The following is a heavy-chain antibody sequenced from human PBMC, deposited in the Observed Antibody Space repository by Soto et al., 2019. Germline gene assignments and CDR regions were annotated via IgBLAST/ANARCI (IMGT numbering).Heavy chain of an antibody. CDR1: GYTFASYY. D-gene: IGHD3-16*02. CDR2: INPSGGST. CDR3: AGSHRLGDAFDL. V-gene: IGHV1-46*01. Sequence: QVQLVQSGAEVKKPGASVKVSCKASGYTFASYYMHWVRQAPGQGREWMGIINPSGGSTSYAQKFQGRVTVTRDTSTRTVYMELSSLRSEDTAVYYCAGSHRLGDAFDLWGQGTMVTVSS. J-gene: IGHJ3*01.